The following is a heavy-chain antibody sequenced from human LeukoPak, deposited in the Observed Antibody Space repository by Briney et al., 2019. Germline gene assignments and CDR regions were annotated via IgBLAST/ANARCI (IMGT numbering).Heavy chain of an antibody. Sequence: SVKVSCKASGGTFGSYAISWVRQAPGQGLEWMGGIIPIFGTANYAQKFQGRVTITADKSTSTAYMELSSLRSEDTAVYYCARGTFGGVIVAVRAFDIWGQGTMVTVSS. CDR2: IIPIFGTA. CDR3: ARGTFGGVIVAVRAFDI. V-gene: IGHV1-69*06. J-gene: IGHJ3*02. CDR1: GGTFGSYA. D-gene: IGHD3-16*02.